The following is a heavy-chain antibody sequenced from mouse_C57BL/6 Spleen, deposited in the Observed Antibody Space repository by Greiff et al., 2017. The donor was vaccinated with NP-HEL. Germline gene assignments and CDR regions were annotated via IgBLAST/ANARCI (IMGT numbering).Heavy chain of an antibody. CDR3: ARDFTTVVATKAMDY. Sequence: VQLQQSGPVLVKPGASVKMSCKASGYTFTDYYMNWVKQSHGKSLEWIGVINPYNGGTSYNQKFKGKATLTVDKSSSTAYMELNSLTSEDSAVYYCARDFTTVVATKAMDYWGQGTSVTVSS. J-gene: IGHJ4*01. CDR2: INPYNGGT. D-gene: IGHD1-1*01. CDR1: GYTFTDYY. V-gene: IGHV1-19*01.